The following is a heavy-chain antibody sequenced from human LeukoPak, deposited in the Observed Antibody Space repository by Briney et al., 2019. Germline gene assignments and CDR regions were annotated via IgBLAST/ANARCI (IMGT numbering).Heavy chain of an antibody. CDR3: ARGERGSSSSFLGSDY. V-gene: IGHV5-51*01. Sequence: GESLKISCKGSGYSFTNYWIGWVRQMPGKGREWMGIIYPGDSDTRYSPSFQGQVTISADKSISTAYLQWSSLKASDTAMYYCARGERGSSSSFLGSDYWGKGTLVTVSS. J-gene: IGHJ4*02. D-gene: IGHD6-6*01. CDR1: GYSFTNYW. CDR2: IYPGDSDT.